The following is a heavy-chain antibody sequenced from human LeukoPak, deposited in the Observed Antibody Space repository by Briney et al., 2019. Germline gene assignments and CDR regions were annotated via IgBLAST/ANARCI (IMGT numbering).Heavy chain of an antibody. CDR3: AKDTRTGTLDY. J-gene: IGHJ4*02. V-gene: IGHV3-30*04. D-gene: IGHD1-1*01. CDR1: GFTFSSHA. CDR2: ISYDGRAQ. Sequence: PGGSLRLSCAASGFTFSSHAMHWVRQAPGKGLEWLAVISYDGRAQFSADSVKGRFTISRDNSKYTLYLQMNSLRPDDTAVYYCAKDTRTGTLDYWGQGTLVTVSS.